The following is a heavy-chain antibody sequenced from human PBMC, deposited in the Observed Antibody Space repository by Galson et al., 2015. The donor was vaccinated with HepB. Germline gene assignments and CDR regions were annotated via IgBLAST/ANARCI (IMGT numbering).Heavy chain of an antibody. V-gene: IGHV3-30-3*01. J-gene: IGHJ4*02. CDR3: ARDPRGYSYGQV. CDR2: ISYDGSNK. D-gene: IGHD5-18*01. CDR1: GFTFSSYA. Sequence: SLRLSCAASGFTFSSYAMHWVRQAPGKGLEWVAVISYDGSNKYYADSVKGRFTISRDNSKNTLYLQMNSLRAEDTAVYYCARDPRGYSYGQVWGQGTLVTVSS.